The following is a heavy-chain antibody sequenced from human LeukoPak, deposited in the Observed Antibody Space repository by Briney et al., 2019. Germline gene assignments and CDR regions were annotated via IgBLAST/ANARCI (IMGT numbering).Heavy chain of an antibody. Sequence: PGRSLRLSCAASGFTFDVYAMHWVRQAPGKGLEWVSGISWNSGSIGYADSVKGRFTISRDNAKNSLYLQMNSLRAEDTALYYCAKSPVAGPYYFDYWGQGTLVTVSS. V-gene: IGHV3-9*01. D-gene: IGHD6-19*01. J-gene: IGHJ4*02. CDR3: AKSPVAGPYYFDY. CDR1: GFTFDVYA. CDR2: ISWNSGSI.